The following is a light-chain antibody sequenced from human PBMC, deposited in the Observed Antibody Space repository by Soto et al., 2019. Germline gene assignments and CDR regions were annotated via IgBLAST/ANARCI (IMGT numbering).Light chain of an antibody. J-gene: IGKJ5*01. CDR2: AAS. CDR3: QQLNSFPIP. Sequence: DVQLTQAPSFLSASAGDRVSITCRASQAISSYLAWYQQKPGRAPKLLIYAASTLQSGVPSRFSGSGSGTEFTLTITSLQPEDFATYYCQQLNSFPIPFGQGTRLEI. V-gene: IGKV1-9*01. CDR1: QAISSY.